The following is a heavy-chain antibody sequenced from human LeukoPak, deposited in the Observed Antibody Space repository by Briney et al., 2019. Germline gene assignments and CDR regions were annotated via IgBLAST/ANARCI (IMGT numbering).Heavy chain of an antibody. V-gene: IGHV3-74*01. CDR1: GFTFRTDW. CDR3: ARSTGAGPGY. CDR2: INSDGSST. Sequence: PGGSLRLSCAASGFTFRTDWMHWVRQAPGKGPVWVSRINSDGSSTGYADSVKGRFTISRDNAKNTLYLQMNSLRAEDTAVYHCARSTGAGPGYWGQGTLVTVAS. D-gene: IGHD2-8*02. J-gene: IGHJ4*02.